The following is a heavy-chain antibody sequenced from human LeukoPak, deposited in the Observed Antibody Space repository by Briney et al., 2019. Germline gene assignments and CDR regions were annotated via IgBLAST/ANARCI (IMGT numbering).Heavy chain of an antibody. J-gene: IGHJ4*02. CDR1: GFTFNNYP. CDR3: ARGGGNCLDY. Sequence: GGSLRLSCAASGFTFNNYPMHWVRQAPGKGLEWVAVISYDGSNKYYADSVKGRFTISRNNFKNTLYLQMNSLRAEDTAVYYCARGGGNCLDYWGQGTLVAVSS. D-gene: IGHD3-16*01. CDR2: ISYDGSNK. V-gene: IGHV3-30-3*01.